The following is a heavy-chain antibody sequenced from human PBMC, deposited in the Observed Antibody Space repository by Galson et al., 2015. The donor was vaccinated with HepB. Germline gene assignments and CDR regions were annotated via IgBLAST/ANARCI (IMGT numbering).Heavy chain of an antibody. CDR1: GGTFSNYA. J-gene: IGHJ3*02. CDR3: ARDINDYYYASSGYYRAFDI. Sequence: SLKLSCKASGGTFSNYAMSWVRQAPGQGLEWMGGIIPIFGTANYAQKFQGRVTITADESTSTAYMDLSSLRSEDTAVYYCARDINDYYYASSGYYRAFDIWGQGTMVTVSS. CDR2: IIPIFGTA. V-gene: IGHV1-69*13. D-gene: IGHD3-22*01.